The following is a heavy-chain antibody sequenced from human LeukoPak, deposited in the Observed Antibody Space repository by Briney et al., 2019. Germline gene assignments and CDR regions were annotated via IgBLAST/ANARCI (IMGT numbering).Heavy chain of an antibody. CDR3: ARLYDSSGYIPEVDY. CDR1: GFTFSSYE. J-gene: IGHJ4*02. V-gene: IGHV3-48*03. D-gene: IGHD3-22*01. Sequence: GGSLRLSCAASGFTFSSYEMNWVRQAPGKGLEWVSYINSSGSTIYYADSVKGRFTISRDNAKNSLYLQMNSLRAEDTAVYYCARLYDSSGYIPEVDYWGQGTLVTVSS. CDR2: INSSGSTI.